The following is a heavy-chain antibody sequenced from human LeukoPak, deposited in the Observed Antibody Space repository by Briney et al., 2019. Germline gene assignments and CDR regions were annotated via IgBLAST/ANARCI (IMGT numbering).Heavy chain of an antibody. Sequence: SETLSLTCAVYGGSFSGYYWSWIRQPPGKGLEWIGEINHSGSTNYNPSLKSRVTISVDTSKNQFSLKLSSVTAADTAVYYCARLRGRSPRAYGDYRSDAFDIWGQGTMVTVSS. D-gene: IGHD4-17*01. CDR3: ARLRGRSPRAYGDYRSDAFDI. CDR1: GGSFSGYY. V-gene: IGHV4-34*01. CDR2: INHSGST. J-gene: IGHJ3*02.